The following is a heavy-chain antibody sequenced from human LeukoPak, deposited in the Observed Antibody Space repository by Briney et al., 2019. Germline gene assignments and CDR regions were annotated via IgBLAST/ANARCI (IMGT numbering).Heavy chain of an antibody. J-gene: IGHJ5*02. CDR2: IYYSGTT. V-gene: IGHV4-59*01. D-gene: IGHD3-10*01. Sequence: PETLSLTCSVSGIPLSNYYWNWIRQSPGKGLEWIGYIYYSGTTAYNPSLKSRVTMSIDMSRRQFSLELSSVTAADTAVYYCARGGVVGTMLRGINLFDPWGPGTLVAVSS. CDR1: GIPLSNYY. CDR3: ARGGVVGTMLRGINLFDP.